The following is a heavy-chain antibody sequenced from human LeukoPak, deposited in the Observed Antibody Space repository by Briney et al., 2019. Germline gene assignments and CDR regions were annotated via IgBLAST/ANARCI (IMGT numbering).Heavy chain of an antibody. CDR3: ASEAYCSGGSCSLQRVAS. Sequence: ASVTVSFTCSGYTFPAYYMHWVRQAPGQGREWMGLFDTNSGGTRYAQKVQSRITITRDTSIGTAYMELSRLISDGTAVYYCASEAYCSGGSCSLQRVASWGQGTLVTVSS. D-gene: IGHD2-15*01. CDR2: FDTNSGGT. V-gene: IGHV1-2*02. CDR1: GYTFPAYY. J-gene: IGHJ4*02.